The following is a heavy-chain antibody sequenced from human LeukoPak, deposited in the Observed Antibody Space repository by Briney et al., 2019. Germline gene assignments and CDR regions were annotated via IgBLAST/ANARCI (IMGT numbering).Heavy chain of an antibody. D-gene: IGHD2-15*01. J-gene: IGHJ6*03. Sequence: ASVKVSCKASGYTFTSYYMHWVRQAPGQRLEWMGWINTGNGNTKYSQEFQGRVTITRDTSANTAYMELSSLRSEDMAVYYCARTTVYAPVVVVAATSYYYYMDVWGKGTTVTISS. CDR2: INTGNGNT. CDR1: GYTFTSYY. V-gene: IGHV1-3*03. CDR3: ARTTVYAPVVVVAATSYYYYMDV.